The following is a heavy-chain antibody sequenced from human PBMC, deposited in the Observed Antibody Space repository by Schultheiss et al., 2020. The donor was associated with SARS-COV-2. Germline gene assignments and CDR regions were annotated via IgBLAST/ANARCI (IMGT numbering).Heavy chain of an antibody. CDR3: ARGRVGATLPDAFDI. D-gene: IGHD1-26*01. J-gene: IGHJ3*02. V-gene: IGHV4-59*01. CDR1: GGSISSYY. CDR2: IYYSGST. Sequence: SQTLSLTCTVSGGSISSYYWSWIRQPPGKGLEWIGYIYYSGSTNYNPSLKSRVTISVDTSKNQFSLKLSSVTAADTAVYYCARGRVGATLPDAFDIWGQGTMVTVSS.